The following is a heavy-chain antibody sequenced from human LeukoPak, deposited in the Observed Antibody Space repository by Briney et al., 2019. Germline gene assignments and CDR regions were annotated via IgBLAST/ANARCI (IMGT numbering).Heavy chain of an antibody. V-gene: IGHV3-33*06. D-gene: IGHD6-19*01. J-gene: IGHJ4*02. Sequence: GGSLRLSCAASGFSFSKYAMHWVRQAPGKGLEWVAVIWFDGRQSFYADSVKGRFPISRYNSKNTLYLQMTSLRAEDTALYYCVKDRTVAGTDARYYFDYWGQGTLATVSS. CDR3: VKDRTVAGTDARYYFDY. CDR2: IWFDGRQS. CDR1: GFSFSKYA.